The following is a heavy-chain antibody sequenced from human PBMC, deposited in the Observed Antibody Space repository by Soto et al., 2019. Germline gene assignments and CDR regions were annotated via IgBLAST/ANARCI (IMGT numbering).Heavy chain of an antibody. CDR1: GGSIISYY. CDR3: ARDGIAVAGENYYDMDV. Sequence: SETLSLTCTVSGGSIISYYWSWIRQPPWKGLEWIGYIYYSGSTNYNPSLKSRVTISVDTSKNQFSLKLSSVAAADTAVYYCARDGIAVAGENYYDMDVWGQGTTVTVS. CDR2: IYYSGST. V-gene: IGHV4-59*01. J-gene: IGHJ6*02. D-gene: IGHD6-19*01.